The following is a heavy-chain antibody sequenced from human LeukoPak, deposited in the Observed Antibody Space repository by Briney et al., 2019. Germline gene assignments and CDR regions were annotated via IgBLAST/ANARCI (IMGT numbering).Heavy chain of an antibody. CDR3: ARGYCSSTSCYTYDY. CDR2: MNPNSGNT. D-gene: IGHD2-2*02. CDR1: GYTFTSYD. J-gene: IGHJ4*02. V-gene: IGHV1-8*03. Sequence: ASVKVSCKASGYTFTSYDINWVRQATGQGIEWMGWMNPNSGNTGYAQKFQGRVTITRNTSISTAYMELSSLRSEDTAVYYCARGYCSSTSCYTYDYWCQGTLVTVSS.